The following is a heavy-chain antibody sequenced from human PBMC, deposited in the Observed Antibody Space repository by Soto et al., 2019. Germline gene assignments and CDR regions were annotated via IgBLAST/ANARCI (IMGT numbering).Heavy chain of an antibody. D-gene: IGHD5-12*01. J-gene: IGHJ6*02. V-gene: IGHV3-23*01. CDR1: GFTFSNYA. CDR3: AKALRGGRGYMYYYYGLDV. CDR2: LSASGATT. Sequence: EVQLLESGGGLVQPGGSLRLSCAASGFTFSNYAMTWVRQAPGKGLEWVSALSASGATTYYADSVKGRFTISRDNSQNTLHQQVNSLRAEDTALYYCAKALRGGRGYMYYYYGLDVWGQGTTVTVSS.